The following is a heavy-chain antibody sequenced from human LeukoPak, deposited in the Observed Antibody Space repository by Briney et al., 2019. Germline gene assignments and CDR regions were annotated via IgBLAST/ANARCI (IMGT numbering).Heavy chain of an antibody. V-gene: IGHV4-39*07. D-gene: IGHD4-17*01. CDR2: IYYSGST. Sequence: SETLSLTCTVSGGSISSSSYYWGWIRQPPGKGLEWIGSIYYSGSTYYNPSLKSRVTISADTSKNQFSLKLSSVTAADTAVYYCARVGMHGWFDPWGQGTLVTVSS. J-gene: IGHJ5*02. CDR3: ARVGMHGWFDP. CDR1: GGSISSSSYY.